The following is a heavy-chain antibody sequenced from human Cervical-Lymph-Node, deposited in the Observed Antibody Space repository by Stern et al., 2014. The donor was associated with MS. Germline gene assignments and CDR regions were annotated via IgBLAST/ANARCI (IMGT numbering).Heavy chain of an antibody. CDR1: GGTFSSYD. CDR3: ARDGGGVDI. Sequence: QVQLVQSGAEVKKPGSSVKVSCKASGGTFSSYDIRWVRQAPGQGLEWVGGIIPSIGIANHAQKFQGRVTITADKSTNTGYMELSSLRSEDTALYYCARDGGGVDIWGQGTMVSVSS. CDR2: IIPSIGIA. J-gene: IGHJ3*02. D-gene: IGHD2-8*01. V-gene: IGHV1-69*04.